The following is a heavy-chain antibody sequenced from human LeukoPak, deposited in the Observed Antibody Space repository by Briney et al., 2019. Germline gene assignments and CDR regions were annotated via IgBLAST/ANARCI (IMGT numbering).Heavy chain of an antibody. V-gene: IGHV4-59*01. D-gene: IGHD3-22*01. J-gene: IGHJ6*03. CDR1: GGSISFYY. Sequence: SETLSLTCAVSGGSISFYYWSWLRQPPGKRLEWIGYIYNSGTTRYNPSLMSRVTISVDTSKNQFSLNLRSVTAADTAVYYCARGSRYSDNSGYYYSHYYMDVWGKGTTVTVS. CDR3: ARGSRYSDNSGYYYSHYYMDV. CDR2: IYNSGTT.